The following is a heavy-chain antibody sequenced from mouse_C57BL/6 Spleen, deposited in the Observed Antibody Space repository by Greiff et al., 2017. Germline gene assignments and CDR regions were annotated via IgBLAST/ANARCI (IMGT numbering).Heavy chain of an antibody. V-gene: IGHV1-54*01. CDR1: GYAFTNYL. CDR2: INPGSGGT. Sequence: QVQLQQSGAELVRPGTSVKVSCKASGYAFTNYLIEWVKQRPGQGLEWIGVINPGSGGTTSNEKFKGKETLTADTSSSTAYMQLSSLTSEDSAVYFCARGLSYYGSSPPGFAYWGQGTLVTVSA. D-gene: IGHD1-1*01. CDR3: ARGLSYYGSSPPGFAY. J-gene: IGHJ3*01.